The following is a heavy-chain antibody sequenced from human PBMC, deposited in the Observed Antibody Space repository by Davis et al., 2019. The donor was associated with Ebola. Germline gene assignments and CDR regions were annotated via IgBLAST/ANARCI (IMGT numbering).Heavy chain of an antibody. CDR1: GGSFSGYY. Sequence: SETLSLTCAVYGGSFSGYYWSWIRQPPGKGLEWIGEINHSGSTNYNPSLKSRVTISVDTSKNQFSLKLSSVTAADTAVYYCAREFYYYGMDVWGQGTTVTVPS. CDR3: AREFYYYGMDV. V-gene: IGHV4-34*01. J-gene: IGHJ6*02. CDR2: INHSGST.